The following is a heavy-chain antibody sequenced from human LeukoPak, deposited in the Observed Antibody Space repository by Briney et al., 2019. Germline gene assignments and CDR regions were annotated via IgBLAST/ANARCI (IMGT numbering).Heavy chain of an antibody. J-gene: IGHJ4*02. CDR1: GFTFSSAS. V-gene: IGHV3-72*01. Sequence: PGGSLRLSCAASGFTFSSASMSWVRQAPGKGLEWVGRIRKKVNSYTTEYAATVKGRLTISRDDSKNSLYLQMNSLKTEDAAVYYCARGYCRSTTSCYFDYWGQGTLVTVSS. CDR3: ARGYCRSTTSCYFDY. CDR2: IRKKVNSYTT. D-gene: IGHD2/OR15-2a*01.